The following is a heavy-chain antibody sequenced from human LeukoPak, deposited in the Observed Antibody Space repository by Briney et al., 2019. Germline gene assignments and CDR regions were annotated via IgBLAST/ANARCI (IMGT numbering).Heavy chain of an antibody. J-gene: IGHJ4*02. CDR3: AHSSYDILTGPYYFDY. V-gene: IGHV2-5*01. CDR2: IYWNDDK. D-gene: IGHD3-9*01. Sequence: VSGPTLVNPTQTLTLTCTFSGFSLSTSGVGVGWIRQPPGKALEWLALIYWNDDKRYSPSLKSRLTITKDTSKNQVVLTMTNMDPVDTATYYCAHSSYDILTGPYYFDYWGQGTLVTVSS. CDR1: GFSLSTSGVG.